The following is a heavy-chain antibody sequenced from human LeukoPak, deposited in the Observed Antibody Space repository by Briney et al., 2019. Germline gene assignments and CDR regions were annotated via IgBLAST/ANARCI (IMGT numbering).Heavy chain of an antibody. CDR1: EFTFSTYW. CDR2: INSDGSST. D-gene: IGHD4-23*01. CDR3: ASGYSSDYGGNVY. V-gene: IGHV3-74*01. J-gene: IGHJ4*02. Sequence: GGSLRLSCAASEFTFSTYWMHWVRQALGKGLVWVSRINSDGSSTNYADSVKGRFTISRDNAKNTLYLQMNSLSTEDTAVYYCASGYSSDYGGNVYWGRGTLVTVSS.